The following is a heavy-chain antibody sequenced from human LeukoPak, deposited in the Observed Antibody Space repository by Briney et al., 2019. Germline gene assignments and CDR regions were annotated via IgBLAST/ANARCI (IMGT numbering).Heavy chain of an antibody. D-gene: IGHD3-22*01. CDR3: ARLSDPRNGYYPPGAKNFDY. J-gene: IGHJ4*02. Sequence: ASVKVSCKASGYTFTSYAMHWVRQAPGQRLEWMGWINAGNGNTKYSQKFQGRVTITRDTSASTAYMELSSLRSEDTAVYYCARLSDPRNGYYPPGAKNFDYWGQGTLVTVSS. CDR2: INAGNGNT. V-gene: IGHV1-3*01. CDR1: GYTFTSYA.